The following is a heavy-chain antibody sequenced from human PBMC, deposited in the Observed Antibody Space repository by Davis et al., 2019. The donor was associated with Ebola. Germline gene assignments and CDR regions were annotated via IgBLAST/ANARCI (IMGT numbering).Heavy chain of an antibody. J-gene: IGHJ5*02. CDR3: ARAALHRWVAATPWGNWFDP. CDR1: GGSFSGYY. Sequence: PSETLSLTCAVYGGSFSGYYWSWIRQPPGKGLEWIGEINHSGSTNYNPSLKSRVTISVDTSKNQFSLKLSSVTAADTAVYYCARAALHRWVAATPWGNWFDPWGQGTPVTVSS. V-gene: IGHV4-34*01. D-gene: IGHD2-15*01. CDR2: INHSGST.